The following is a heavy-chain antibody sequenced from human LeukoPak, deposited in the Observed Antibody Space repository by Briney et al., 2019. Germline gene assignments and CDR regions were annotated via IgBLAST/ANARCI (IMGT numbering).Heavy chain of an antibody. CDR1: GGSISTYY. D-gene: IGHD5-18*01. CDR2: VFYSGST. CDR3: ARGGGRGYTYGF. V-gene: IGHV4-59*01. J-gene: IGHJ4*02. Sequence: SETLSLTCTVSGGSISTYYWSWIRQSPGKGLEWIGYVFYSGSTKYDPSLKSRVTVSLDTSKNQFSLKLSCVTTADTAVYYCARGGGRGYTYGFWGQGTLVTVSS.